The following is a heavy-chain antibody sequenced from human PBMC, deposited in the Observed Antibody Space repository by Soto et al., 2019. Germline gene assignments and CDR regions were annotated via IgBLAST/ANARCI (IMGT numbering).Heavy chain of an antibody. CDR1: GYTFTSYG. J-gene: IGHJ4*02. V-gene: IGHV1-18*01. CDR2: ISAYNGNT. D-gene: IGHD3-16*02. Sequence: ASVKVSCKASGYTFTSYGISWVRQAPGQGLEWMGWISAYNGNTNYAQKLQGRVTVTTDTSTSTAYMELRSLRSDDTAVYYCARAEGNSVGFYDYVWGSYRYPIDYWGQGTLVTVSS. CDR3: ARAEGNSVGFYDYVWGSYRYPIDY.